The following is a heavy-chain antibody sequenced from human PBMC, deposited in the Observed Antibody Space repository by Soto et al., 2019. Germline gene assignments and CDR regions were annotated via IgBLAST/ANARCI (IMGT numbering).Heavy chain of an antibody. J-gene: IGHJ4*02. Sequence: QVQLQQWGAGLLKPSATLSLTCAVYGGSFSGYYWSWIRQPPGKGLEWIGEINHRGSTHYNPSLKSRVTISVDTSKNQFSLKPSSVTAADTAVYYCARFGPTGSSPKWGQGTLVTVSS. CDR1: GGSFSGYY. D-gene: IGHD3-10*01. V-gene: IGHV4-34*01. CDR3: ARFGPTGSSPK. CDR2: INHRGST.